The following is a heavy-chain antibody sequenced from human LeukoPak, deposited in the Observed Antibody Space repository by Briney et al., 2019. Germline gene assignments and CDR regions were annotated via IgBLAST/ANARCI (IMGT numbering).Heavy chain of an antibody. J-gene: IGHJ4*02. CDR2: ISGSGGST. V-gene: IGHV3-23*01. CDR3: AKDLFGRIAAAGRGGFFDY. D-gene: IGHD6-13*01. CDR1: GFTFSSYA. Sequence: PGGSLRLSCAASGFTFSSYAMSWVRQAPGKGLEWVSAISGSGGSTYYADSVKGRFTISRDNSKNTLYLQMNSLGAEDTAVYYCAKDLFGRIAAAGRGGFFDYWGQGTLVTVSS.